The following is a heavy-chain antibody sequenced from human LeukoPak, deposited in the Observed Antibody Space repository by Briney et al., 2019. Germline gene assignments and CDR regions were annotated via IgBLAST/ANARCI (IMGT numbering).Heavy chain of an antibody. J-gene: IGHJ4*02. CDR1: GGSISTYY. D-gene: IGHD5-18*01. CDR2: MQYTGNS. CDR3: ARDAEHSYGRYFAY. Sequence: SETLSLICTVSGGSISTYYWNWIRKTPGKGLGWIGFMQYTGNSQYNPSLKSRVTMFVDTSKNQFSLKLSSVTAADTAVYYCARDAEHSYGRYFAYWGQGILVTVSS. V-gene: IGHV4-59*01.